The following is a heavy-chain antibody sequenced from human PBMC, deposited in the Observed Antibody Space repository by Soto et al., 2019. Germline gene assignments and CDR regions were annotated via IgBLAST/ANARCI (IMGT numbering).Heavy chain of an antibody. CDR3: ATKEPRKKLELRQSASLIPYYYYGMDV. CDR2: INAGNGNT. J-gene: IGHJ6*02. Sequence: ASVKVSCKASGYTFTSYAMHWVRQAPGQRLEWMGWINAGNGNTKYSQKFQGRVTITRDTSASTAYMELSSLRSEDTAVYYCATKEPRKKLELRQSASLIPYYYYGMDVWGQGTTVTVSS. D-gene: IGHD1-7*01. CDR1: GYTFTSYA. V-gene: IGHV1-3*01.